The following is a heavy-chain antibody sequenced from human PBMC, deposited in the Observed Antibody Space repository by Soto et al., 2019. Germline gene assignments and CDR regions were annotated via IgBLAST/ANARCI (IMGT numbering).Heavy chain of an antibody. CDR2: ISSSSVYI. J-gene: IGHJ4*02. Sequence: GSLRLSCVASGFTFSIYDMNWVRQAPGKGLEWASSISSSSVYIFYADSVKGRFTISRDNAKNSLYLQMNSLRAEDTAVYYCARLVGATSGIIDYWGQGILVTVSS. CDR3: ARLVGATSGIIDY. CDR1: GFTFSIYD. V-gene: IGHV3-21*01. D-gene: IGHD1-26*01.